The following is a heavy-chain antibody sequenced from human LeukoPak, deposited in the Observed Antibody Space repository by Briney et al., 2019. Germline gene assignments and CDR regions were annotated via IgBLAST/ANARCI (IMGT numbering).Heavy chain of an antibody. J-gene: IGHJ5*02. D-gene: IGHD6-6*01. Sequence: GGSLRLSCTASGFTFSSYAIHWVRQTPGKGLEWVAVISYDGSNKHYTDSVKGRFTISRDNSKNTLYLQMISLRTEDTAVYYCARDLRYSSSSENWFDPWGQGTLVTVSS. V-gene: IGHV3-30-3*01. CDR1: GFTFSSYA. CDR3: ARDLRYSSSSENWFDP. CDR2: ISYDGSNK.